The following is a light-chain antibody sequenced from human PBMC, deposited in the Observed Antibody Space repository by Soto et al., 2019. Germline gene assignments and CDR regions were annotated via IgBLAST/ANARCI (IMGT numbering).Light chain of an antibody. J-gene: IGKJ5*01. CDR1: QRISSN. CDR3: QQRSNWPSIT. V-gene: IGKV3-11*01. Sequence: EVVLTQSPATLSVSPGERATLSCRASQRISSNLAWYQQKPGQAPRLLIHDASNRATGIPVRFSGSGAGTDFTLTISSLEPEDSAVYYCQQRSNWPSITFGQGTRLEIK. CDR2: DAS.